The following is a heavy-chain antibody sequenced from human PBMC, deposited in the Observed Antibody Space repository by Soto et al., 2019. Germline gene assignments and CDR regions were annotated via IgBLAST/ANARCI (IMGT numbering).Heavy chain of an antibody. CDR3: ARDSGDTTLRQWGRSFHY. CDR2: INPSGGGT. V-gene: IGHV1-46*01. Sequence: QVQLVQSGAEVKKPGASVKVSCKASGFTFTNYYIHWVRQAPGQGLVWMGLINPSGGGTFYAQKFQGRVTVTGDTSTGTVYMELSNLRSEDTDVYFWARDSGDTTLRQWGRSFHYWGQGTLVTVSS. D-gene: IGHD1-1*01. J-gene: IGHJ4*02. CDR1: GFTFTNYY.